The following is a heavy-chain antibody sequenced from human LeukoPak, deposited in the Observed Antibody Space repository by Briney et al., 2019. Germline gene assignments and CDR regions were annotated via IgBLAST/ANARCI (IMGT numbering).Heavy chain of an antibody. J-gene: IGHJ4*02. Sequence: ASVKVSCKASGYTFTDYYMHWVRQAPGQAPEWMGWINSNSGATNYAQNFQGRVTITRDTSISTVYMELSSLRSDDTAVYYCARGRDRGASTPFDYWGQGTLVTVSS. CDR3: ARGRDRGASTPFDY. V-gene: IGHV1-2*02. D-gene: IGHD1-26*01. CDR2: INSNSGAT. CDR1: GYTFTDYY.